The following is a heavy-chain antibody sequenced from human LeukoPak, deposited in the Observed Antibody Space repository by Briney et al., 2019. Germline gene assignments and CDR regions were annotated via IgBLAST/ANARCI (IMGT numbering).Heavy chain of an antibody. CDR3: ARGGGISHYYYYMDV. Sequence: PSETLSLTCTVSGGSISSGNYYWAWIRQPAGKGLEWIGRIYTSGSTSYNSSLKSRVTMSLDTSKIQFSLKLSMSSVTAADTAVYYCARGGGISHYYYYMDVWGKGTTVTISS. D-gene: IGHD6-13*01. CDR2: IYTSGST. V-gene: IGHV4-61*02. CDR1: GGSISSGNYY. J-gene: IGHJ6*03.